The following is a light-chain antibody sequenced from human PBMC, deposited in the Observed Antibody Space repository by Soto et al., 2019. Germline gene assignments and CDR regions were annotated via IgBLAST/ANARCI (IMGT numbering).Light chain of an antibody. Sequence: EIVMTQSPATLSVSPGERATLSCRASQSVSSNLAWYQQKPGQAPRLLIYGASTRATGIPARLSGSGSGTEFTLTISSLQSDDFADYYCQQHDKWLFTFGQGTKLDIK. J-gene: IGKJ2*01. CDR2: GAS. V-gene: IGKV3-15*01. CDR3: QQHDKWLFT. CDR1: QSVSSN.